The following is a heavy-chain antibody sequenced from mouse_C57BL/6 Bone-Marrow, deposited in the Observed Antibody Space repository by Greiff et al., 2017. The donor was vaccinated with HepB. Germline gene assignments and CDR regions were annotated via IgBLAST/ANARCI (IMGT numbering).Heavy chain of an antibody. D-gene: IGHD2-3*01. V-gene: IGHV14-4*01. CDR3: TTGDGYSYYFDY. CDR2: IDPENGDT. Sequence: EVQLQQSGAELVRPGASVKLSCTASGFNIKDDYMHWVKQRPEQGLEWIGRIDPENGDTEYASKFQGKATITADTSSNTAYLQLSSLTSEDTAVYYCTTGDGYSYYFDYWGQGTTLTVSS. J-gene: IGHJ2*01. CDR1: GFNIKDDY.